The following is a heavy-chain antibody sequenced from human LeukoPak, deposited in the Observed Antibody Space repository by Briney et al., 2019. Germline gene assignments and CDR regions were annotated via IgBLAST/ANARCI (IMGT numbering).Heavy chain of an antibody. CDR2: IYYSGST. V-gene: IGHV4-59*01. CDR1: GGSISSYY. D-gene: IGHD3-10*02. J-gene: IGHJ5*02. CDR3: ARGVHYYDQGNRFDP. Sequence: SETLSLTCTVSGGSISSYYWSWIRQPPGKGLEWIGYIYYSGSTNYNPSLKSRVTISVDTSKNQFSLKLSSVTAADTAVYYCARGVHYYDQGNRFDPWGQGTLVTVSS.